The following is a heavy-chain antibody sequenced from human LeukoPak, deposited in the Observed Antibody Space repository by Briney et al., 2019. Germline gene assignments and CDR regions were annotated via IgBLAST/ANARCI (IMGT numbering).Heavy chain of an antibody. D-gene: IGHD3-16*01. CDR1: GGSISSSSYY. CDR2: IYYSGST. CDR3: ARSVFGGNTKGVDY. Sequence: SETLSLTCTVSGGSISSSSYYWGWIRQPPGKGLEWIGSIYYSGSTYYNPSLKSRVTISVDTSKNQFSLKLSSVTAADTAVYYCARSVFGGNTKGVDYWGQGTLVTVSS. V-gene: IGHV4-39*01. J-gene: IGHJ4*02.